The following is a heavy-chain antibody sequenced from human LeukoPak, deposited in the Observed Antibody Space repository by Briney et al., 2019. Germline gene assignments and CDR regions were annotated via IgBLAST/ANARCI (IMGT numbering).Heavy chain of an antibody. CDR2: IYGDGRT. J-gene: IGHJ4*02. D-gene: IGHD3-3*01. CDR3: ARGRGLGVVSPYFDY. V-gene: IGHV3-53*01. CDR1: GFSVRNNY. Sequence: GGSLRLSCVVSGFSVRNNYIVWVRQAPGNGLERVSVIYGDGRTSHSASVRGRFTISRDNSKNIVSLQMNNLRAEDTAVYYCARGRGLGVVSPYFDYWGQGTLVTVSS.